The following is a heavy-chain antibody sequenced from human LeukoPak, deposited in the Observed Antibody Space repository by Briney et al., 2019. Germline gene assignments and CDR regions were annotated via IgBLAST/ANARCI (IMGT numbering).Heavy chain of an antibody. D-gene: IGHD5-24*01. Sequence: SETLSLMCSVSRGSISSYYCSWIRQAPGQALEWIGYIDYRGNTDYNPSLKSRVTMSVDMDKNQFYLKVDSVTAADTAIYYCARGGRWVQDPLDYWGQGTLVVVSS. CDR1: RGSISSYY. CDR2: IDYRGNT. V-gene: IGHV4-59*01. CDR3: ARGGRWVQDPLDY. J-gene: IGHJ4*02.